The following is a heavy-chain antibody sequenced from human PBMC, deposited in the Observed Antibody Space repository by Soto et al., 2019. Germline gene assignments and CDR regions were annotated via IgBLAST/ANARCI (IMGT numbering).Heavy chain of an antibody. CDR1: GGSITSYY. CDR3: AREWGLLPYYVMNV. Sequence: SETLSLTCTVSGGSITSYYWNWIRQPPGKGLEWIGYMYYSGNTKYNTNYNPSLKSRVTISTDTSKNQFSLKLSSVTAADTAVYYCAREWGLLPYYVMNVWGHGTAVTVSS. J-gene: IGHJ6*02. CDR2: MYYSGNTKYNT. V-gene: IGHV4-59*01. D-gene: IGHD7-27*01.